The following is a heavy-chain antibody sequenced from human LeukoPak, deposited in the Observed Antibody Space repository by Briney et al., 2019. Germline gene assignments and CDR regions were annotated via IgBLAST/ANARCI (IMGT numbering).Heavy chain of an antibody. CDR2: ISSSSSYI. CDR3: ARGVTAIQSEYYFDY. V-gene: IGHV3-21*01. CDR1: GFTFSTYS. J-gene: IGHJ4*02. Sequence: GGSLRLSCAASGFTFSTYSMNWVRQAPGKGLEWVSSISSSSSYIYYADSLKGRFTTSRDNAKNSLYLQMNRLRADDTAVYYRARGVTAIQSEYYFDYWGPGTLVTASS. D-gene: IGHD2-21*02.